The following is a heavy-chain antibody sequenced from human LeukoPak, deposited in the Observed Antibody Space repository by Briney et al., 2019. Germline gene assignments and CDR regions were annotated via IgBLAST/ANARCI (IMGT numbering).Heavy chain of an antibody. CDR1: GFTFSSYD. V-gene: IGHV3-13*05. D-gene: IGHD3-22*01. CDR2: IGTAGDP. J-gene: IGHJ4*02. Sequence: GGSLRLSCAASGFTFSSYDMHSVRQATGKGLEWVSAIGTAGDPYYPGSVKGQFTISRENAKNSLYLQMNSLTAGDTPVYYCASTVCEGSGYYSYFDYWGQGTLVTVSS. CDR3: ASTVCEGSGYYSYFDY.